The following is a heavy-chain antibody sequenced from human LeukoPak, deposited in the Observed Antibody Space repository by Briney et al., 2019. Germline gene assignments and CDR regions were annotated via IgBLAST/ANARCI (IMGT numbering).Heavy chain of an antibody. CDR1: GFTFSSYA. J-gene: IGHJ4*02. D-gene: IGHD3-22*01. Sequence: GGSLRLSCAASGFTFSSYAMHWVRQAPGKGLEWVAAIWYDGRDTYYADSVKGRFTISRDNSKNTLYLQMNSLRAEDTAVYYCARDADTSGYYSYFDYWGQGTLVTVPS. CDR3: ARDADTSGYYSYFDY. V-gene: IGHV3-33*08. CDR2: IWYDGRDT.